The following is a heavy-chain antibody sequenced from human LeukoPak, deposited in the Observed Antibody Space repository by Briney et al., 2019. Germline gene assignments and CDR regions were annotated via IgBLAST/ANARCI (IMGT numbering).Heavy chain of an antibody. CDR1: GGSISSDY. V-gene: IGHV4-4*07. J-gene: IGHJ3*01. D-gene: IGHD3-22*01. CDR3: AKSTYYYDTFVNAFDF. Sequence: SETLSLTCTVSGGSISSDYWSWIRQPAGKGLEWIGRIYTSGSANYNPSLKSRVTMSVDTSRNQFSLKLSSVTAADTAVYYCAKSTYYYDTFVNAFDFWGQGTVVTVSS. CDR2: IYTSGSA.